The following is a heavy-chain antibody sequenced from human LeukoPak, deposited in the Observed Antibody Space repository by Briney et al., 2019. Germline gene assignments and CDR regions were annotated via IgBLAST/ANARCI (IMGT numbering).Heavy chain of an antibody. V-gene: IGHV3-7*01. CDR2: IKQDGSEK. CDR1: GFTFSNYW. CDR3: ARDREGLSVAWYYNAFDI. J-gene: IGHJ3*02. Sequence: PGGSLRLSCAASGFTFSNYWMSWVRQAPGKGLEWVANIKQDGSEKYYVDSVKGRFTISRDNAKNSLYLQMNSLRAEDTAVYYCARDREGLSVAWYYNAFDIWGQGTMVTVSS. D-gene: IGHD2/OR15-2a*01.